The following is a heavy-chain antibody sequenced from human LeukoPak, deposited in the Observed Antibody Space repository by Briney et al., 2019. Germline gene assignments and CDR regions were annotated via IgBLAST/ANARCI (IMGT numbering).Heavy chain of an antibody. D-gene: IGHD3-10*01. J-gene: IGHJ3*02. Sequence: PGGSLRLSCAASGFTFSSFVMHWVRQAPGKGLERVALISNDGSNKLYVDSVEGRFTVSRDNSKSTLYLQMNSLRAEDTAVYYCARVYYYGSGSYYPLHMWGRGTMVAVSS. CDR2: ISNDGSNK. CDR1: GFTFSSFV. CDR3: ARVYYYGSGSYYPLHM. V-gene: IGHV3-30*03.